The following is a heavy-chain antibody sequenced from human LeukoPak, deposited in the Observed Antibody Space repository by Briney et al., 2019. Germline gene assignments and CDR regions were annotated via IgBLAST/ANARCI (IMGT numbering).Heavy chain of an antibody. V-gene: IGHV3-30*04. D-gene: IGHD3-22*01. J-gene: IGHJ4*02. CDR1: GFNLNYYA. Sequence: GGSLRLSCSAAGFNLNYYAMNWVRQTPGAGLEWVALIANDANGRNEHYADSVRGRFIISRDTSKNTVSLQMNGLNVDDTAVYYCARDYDSSGYDPAGGGYWGQGTRVTVSS. CDR2: IANDANGRNE. CDR3: ARDYDSSGYDPAGGGY.